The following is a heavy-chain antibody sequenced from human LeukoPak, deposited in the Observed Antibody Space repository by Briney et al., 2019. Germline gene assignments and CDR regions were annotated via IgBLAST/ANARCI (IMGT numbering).Heavy chain of an antibody. Sequence: GGSLRLCCAASGFTFRDYYMSWIRPAPGKGLEWVSYISSSGSTIYYADSVKGRFTISRDNAKNSLYLQMNSLRAEDTAVYYCAREYSNPFRGYYYYYYMDVWGKGTTVTVSS. V-gene: IGHV3-11*01. D-gene: IGHD4-11*01. J-gene: IGHJ6*03. CDR2: ISSSGSTI. CDR3: AREYSNPFRGYYYYYYMDV. CDR1: GFTFRDYY.